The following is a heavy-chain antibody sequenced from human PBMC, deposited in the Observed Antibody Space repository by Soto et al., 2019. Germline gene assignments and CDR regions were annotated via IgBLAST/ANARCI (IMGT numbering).Heavy chain of an antibody. J-gene: IGHJ4*02. V-gene: IGHV4-59*01. CDR2: MYYSGST. CDR1: GTAMNSFY. CDR3: ATTSGYRNNWYFGK. Sequence: SETLSLTCTVSGTAMNSFYWSWIRQSPGKGLEWIAYMYYSGSTNYNPSLKSRVTISVDTSKNQLSLNLSSVTAADTAVYYCATTSGYRNNWYFGKWGRRTPVTVSS. D-gene: IGHD6-13*01.